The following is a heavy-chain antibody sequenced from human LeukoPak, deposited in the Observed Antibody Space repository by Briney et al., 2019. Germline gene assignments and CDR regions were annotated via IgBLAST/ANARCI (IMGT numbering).Heavy chain of an antibody. CDR3: ARFRRGTGNYYYYMGV. Sequence: SETLSLTCAVYGGSFSGYYWSWIRQPPGKGLEWIGEINHSGSTNYNPSLKSRVTISVDTSKNQFSLKLSSVTAADTAVYYCARFRRGTGNYYYYMGVWGKGTTVTVSS. J-gene: IGHJ6*03. V-gene: IGHV4-34*01. CDR1: GGSFSGYY. CDR2: INHSGST. D-gene: IGHD7-27*01.